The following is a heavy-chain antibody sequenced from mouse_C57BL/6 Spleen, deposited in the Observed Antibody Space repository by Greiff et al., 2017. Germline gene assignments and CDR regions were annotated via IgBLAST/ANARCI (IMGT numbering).Heavy chain of an antibody. CDR1: GFNFKDYY. J-gene: IGHJ1*03. CDR2: IEPEDGET. D-gene: IGHD1-1*01. CDR3: TCSGTTVVAPDIDD. Sequence: VQLQQSGAELMKPGASVKFSCTASGFNFKDYYMHWVKQRTEQGLEWIGRIEPEDGETKYAPKFQGKATITADTSSNTAYLQLSSLTTEDTAVDYCTCSGTTVVAPDIDDWGTGTTVTVSS. V-gene: IGHV14-2*01.